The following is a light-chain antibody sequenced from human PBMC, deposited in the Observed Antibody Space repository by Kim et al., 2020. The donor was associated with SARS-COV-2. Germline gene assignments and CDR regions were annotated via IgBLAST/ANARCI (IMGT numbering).Light chain of an antibody. CDR3: AAWDRSLSSRL. CDR1: TSNIGSDY. CDR2: RND. J-gene: IGLJ3*02. V-gene: IGLV1-47*01. Sequence: QSVLTQPPSASGTPGQSVNMSCSGGTSNIGSDYVYWYQQLPGAAPNLLIYRNDQRPSGVPDRFSGSKSGTAASLAIGGLRSEDEADYYCAAWDRSLSSRLFGGGTQLTVL.